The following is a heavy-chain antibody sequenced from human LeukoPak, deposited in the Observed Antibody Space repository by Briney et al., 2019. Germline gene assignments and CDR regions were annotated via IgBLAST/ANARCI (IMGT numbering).Heavy chain of an antibody. CDR3: ARDWMSGKFYGYYFDS. J-gene: IGHJ4*02. D-gene: IGHD2-2*03. V-gene: IGHV3-7*03. CDR1: GFTFSNHW. Sequence: GGSLRLPCAVSGFTFSNHWMGWVRQAPGMGLQWVANIKADGSEEYYVDSVKGRFTISRDNARNSLYLQMNSLRAEDTAVHYCARDWMSGKFYGYYFDSWGQGTLVTVSS. CDR2: IKADGSEE.